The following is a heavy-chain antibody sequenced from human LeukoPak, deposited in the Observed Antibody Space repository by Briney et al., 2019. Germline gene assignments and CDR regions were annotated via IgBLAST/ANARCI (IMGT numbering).Heavy chain of an antibody. D-gene: IGHD3-10*01. CDR2: ISGSGGTT. V-gene: IGHV3-23*01. CDR3: AARSYSSGNFYSPVDY. J-gene: IGHJ4*02. Sequence: GGSLRLSCAASGFTFSSYTMTWVRRAPGKGLEWVSSISGSGGTTYYADSVEGRFTISRDNSRNTLHLQMNSLRAEDTAVYYCAARSYSSGNFYSPVDYWGQGTLVTVSS. CDR1: GFTFSSYT.